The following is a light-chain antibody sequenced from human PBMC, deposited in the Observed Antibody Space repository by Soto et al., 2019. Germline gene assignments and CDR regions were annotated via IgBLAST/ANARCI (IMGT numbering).Light chain of an antibody. V-gene: IGKV1-5*03. CDR2: QAA. CDR1: QSISTW. CDR3: RQYNSYSET. J-gene: IGKJ1*01. Sequence: DIQMTQSPSTLSASVGDRVSITCRASQSISTWLAWYQQKPGKAPNLLIYQAASLESGVTSRFSGSGSGTEFTLTISSLQPDDFATYYCRQYNSYSETFGQGTKVEIK.